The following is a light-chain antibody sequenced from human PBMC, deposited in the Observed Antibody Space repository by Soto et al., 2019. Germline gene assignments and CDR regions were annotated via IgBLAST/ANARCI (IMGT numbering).Light chain of an antibody. CDR3: LQDYSYPRT. CDR2: ATS. J-gene: IGKJ1*01. V-gene: IGKV1-6*01. CDR1: QGIRND. Sequence: ALQMTQSPSSLSASVGDRVTITCRASQGIRNDLGWYQQRPGKGPKLLIYATSNLQTGVPARFSGSGSGTDFTLTISSLQPEDFATYYCLQDYSYPRTFGQGTKVELK.